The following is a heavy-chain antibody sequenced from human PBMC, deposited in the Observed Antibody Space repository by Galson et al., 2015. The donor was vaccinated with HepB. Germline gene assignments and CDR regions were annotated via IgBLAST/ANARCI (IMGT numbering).Heavy chain of an antibody. J-gene: IGHJ4*02. V-gene: IGHV3-7*03. CDR2: INEDGSDK. CDR1: GFTFSDYY. Sequence: SLRLSCAASGFTFSDYYMSWIRQAPGKGLEWVANINEDGSDKYYVDSVKGRFTISRDNAKNSLYLQMNSLRAEDTAVYYCARVGSSSRLLDYWGQGTLVTVSS. D-gene: IGHD6-6*01. CDR3: ARVGSSSRLLDY.